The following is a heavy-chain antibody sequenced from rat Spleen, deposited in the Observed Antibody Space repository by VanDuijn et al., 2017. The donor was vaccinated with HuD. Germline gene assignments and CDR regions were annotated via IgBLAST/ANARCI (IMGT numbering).Heavy chain of an antibody. Sequence: EVQLVESGGGLVQPGRSLKLSCAASGFTFSNYGMHWIRQAPTKGLEWVASISYDGGSTYYRDSVKGRFTVSRENAKSSLYLQMDSLRSEDTATYFCAKYFPGLMVIADWGQGVMVTVSS. CDR1: GFTFSNYG. J-gene: IGHJ2*01. CDR3: AKYFPGLMVIAD. D-gene: IGHD1-12*03. V-gene: IGHV5-19*01. CDR2: ISYDGGST.